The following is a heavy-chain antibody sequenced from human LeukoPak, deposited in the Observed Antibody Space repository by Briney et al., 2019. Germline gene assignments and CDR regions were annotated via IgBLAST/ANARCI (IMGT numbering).Heavy chain of an antibody. D-gene: IGHD6-19*01. Sequence: TGGSLRLSCAASGFTFSSYNMNWVRQTPGKGLEWVSYISTTSNTINYRDSVKGRFTISRDNAKNSLYLQMNSLRAEDTAVYYCAREDSQWLVSNYYYTMDVWGQGTTVTVSS. CDR1: GFTFSSYN. V-gene: IGHV3-48*04. J-gene: IGHJ6*02. CDR3: AREDSQWLVSNYYYTMDV. CDR2: ISTTSNTI.